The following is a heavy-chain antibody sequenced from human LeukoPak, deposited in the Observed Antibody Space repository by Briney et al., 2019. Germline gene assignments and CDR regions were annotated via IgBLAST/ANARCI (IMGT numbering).Heavy chain of an antibody. Sequence: ASVTVSFMASGYTFTIYGSSWVRPAPGEGGEWVGWISAYNGNTNYAQKLQGRVTMTTDTSTSTAYMELRSLRSDDTAVYYCARVYSGSSYDYWGQGTLVTVSS. D-gene: IGHD1-26*01. V-gene: IGHV1-18*01. J-gene: IGHJ4*02. CDR3: ARVYSGSSYDY. CDR2: ISAYNGNT. CDR1: GYTFTIYG.